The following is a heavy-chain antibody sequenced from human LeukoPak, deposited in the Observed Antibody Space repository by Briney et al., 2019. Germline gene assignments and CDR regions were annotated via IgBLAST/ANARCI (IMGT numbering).Heavy chain of an antibody. V-gene: IGHV3-53*01. CDR3: ARTQMVRGVITSPNYFDY. D-gene: IGHD3-10*01. Sequence: GGSLRLSCAASGFTFSNAWMSWVRQAPGKGLEWVSVIYSGGSTYYADSVKGRFTISRDNSKNTLYLQMNSLRAEDTAVYYCARTQMVRGVITSPNYFDYWGQGTLVTVSS. CDR2: IYSGGST. CDR1: GFTFSNAW. J-gene: IGHJ4*02.